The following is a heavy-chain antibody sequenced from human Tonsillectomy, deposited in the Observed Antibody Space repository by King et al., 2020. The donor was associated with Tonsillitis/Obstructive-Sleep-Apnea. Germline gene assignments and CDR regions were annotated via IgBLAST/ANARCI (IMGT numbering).Heavy chain of an antibody. V-gene: IGHV4-39*01. CDR2: IYYSGST. Sequence: PLQESGPGLVKPSETLSLTCTVSGGSISSSSYYWGWIRQPPGKGLEWIGSIYYSGSTYYNPSLKSRVTISVDTSKNQFSLKLSSVTAADTAVYYCARRRALRFLEWLPLDAFDIWGQGTMVTVSS. CDR1: GGSISSSSYY. CDR3: ARRRALRFLEWLPLDAFDI. D-gene: IGHD3-3*01. J-gene: IGHJ3*02.